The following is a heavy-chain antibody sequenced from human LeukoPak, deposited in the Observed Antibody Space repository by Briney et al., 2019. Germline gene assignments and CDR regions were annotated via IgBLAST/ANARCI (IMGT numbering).Heavy chain of an antibody. Sequence: SETLSLTCTVSGGSISSYYWSWIRQPPGKGLEWIGYIYYSGSPTYNPSLKSRVTISVDTSKNQFSLKLSSVTAADTAVYYCARRIWADWYFDLWGRGTLVTVSS. CDR3: ARRIWADWYFDL. CDR1: GGSISSYY. CDR2: IYYSGSP. D-gene: IGHD6-19*01. V-gene: IGHV4-59*08. J-gene: IGHJ2*01.